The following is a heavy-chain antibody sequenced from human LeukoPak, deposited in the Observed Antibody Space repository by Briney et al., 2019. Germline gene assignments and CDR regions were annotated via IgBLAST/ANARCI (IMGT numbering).Heavy chain of an antibody. CDR1: GFTLSSYA. J-gene: IGHJ4*02. D-gene: IGHD3-3*01. CDR2: ISYDGSKK. V-gene: IGHV3-30*04. Sequence: GGALRLSRAASGFTLSSYAMHWVRPAPGKGLEWVAVISYDGSKKYYEDSVKGRSTIPRENSKNQRHLQMNSLRVDDTPVFFLASRHCDCWGCSFDYWGQGTPVTVSS. CDR3: ASRHCDCWGCSFDY.